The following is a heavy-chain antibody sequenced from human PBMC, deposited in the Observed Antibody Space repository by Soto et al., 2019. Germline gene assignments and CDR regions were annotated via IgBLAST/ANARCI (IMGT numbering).Heavy chain of an antibody. CDR3: ARHGITTVTTPPYYYYYYMDV. CDR2: IYPGDSDT. CDR1: GYSFTSYW. Sequence: GESLKISCKGSGYSFTSYWIGWVRQMPGKGLEWMGIIYPGDSDTRYSPSFQGQVTISADKSISTAYLQWSSLKASDTAMYYCARHGITTVTTPPYYYYYYMDVWGKGTTVTVSS. D-gene: IGHD4-17*01. J-gene: IGHJ6*03. V-gene: IGHV5-51*01.